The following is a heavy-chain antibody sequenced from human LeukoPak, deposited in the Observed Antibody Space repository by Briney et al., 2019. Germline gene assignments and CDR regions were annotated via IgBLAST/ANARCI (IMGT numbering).Heavy chain of an antibody. CDR3: ARGDHCTNGVCYNSPFDY. Sequence: GGSLRLSCAASGFPFSSYWMHWVRQVPGKGLLWVSCIISVGSATIYADSVKGRFTISRDNAKNSLYLQMNSLRDEDTAVYYCARGDHCTNGVCYNSPFDYWGQGTLVTVSS. CDR2: IISVGSAT. CDR1: GFPFSSYW. J-gene: IGHJ4*02. V-gene: IGHV3-74*01. D-gene: IGHD2-8*01.